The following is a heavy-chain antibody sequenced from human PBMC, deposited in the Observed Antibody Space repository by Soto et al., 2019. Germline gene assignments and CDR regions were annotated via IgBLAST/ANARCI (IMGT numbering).Heavy chain of an antibody. CDR1: GYTFTSYG. V-gene: IGHV1-18*01. CDR3: ARYDYGDYLFLDYYYGMDV. D-gene: IGHD4-17*01. J-gene: IGHJ6*02. Sequence: ASVKVSCKASGYTFTSYGISWVRQAPGQGLEWMGWISAYNGNTNYAQKLQGRVTMTTDTSTSTAYMELRSLRSDDTAVYYCARYDYGDYLFLDYYYGMDVWGQGTTVTVS. CDR2: ISAYNGNT.